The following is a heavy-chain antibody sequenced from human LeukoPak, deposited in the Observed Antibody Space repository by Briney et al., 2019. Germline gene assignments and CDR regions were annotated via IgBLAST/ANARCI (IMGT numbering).Heavy chain of an antibody. CDR2: IYYSGTT. CDR1: GGSISGGGYY. D-gene: IGHD4-17*01. J-gene: IGHJ4*02. CDR3: ARLRDYGSSDY. V-gene: IGHV4-61*08. Sequence: PSQTLSLTCTVSGGSISGGGYYWSWVRQPPGKGLEWIGYIYYSGTTNYNPSLKSRVTISVDTSKNQFSLNLTSVTAADTAVYYCARLRDYGSSDYWGQGTLVTVSS.